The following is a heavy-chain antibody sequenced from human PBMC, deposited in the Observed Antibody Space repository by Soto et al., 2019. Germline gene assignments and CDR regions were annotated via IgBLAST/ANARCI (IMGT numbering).Heavy chain of an antibody. CDR1: GDSVSSNSAA. J-gene: IGHJ6*03. V-gene: IGHV6-1*01. D-gene: IGHD5-12*01. Sequence: PSETLSLTCAISGDSVSSNSAAWNWIRQSPSRGLEWLGRTYYRSKWYNDYAVSVKSRITINPDTSKNQFSLQLNSVTPEDTAVHYCARALDRPYSGYDSYYYYYYYMDVWGKGTTVTVSS. CDR2: TYYRSKWYN. CDR3: ARALDRPYSGYDSYYYYYYYMDV.